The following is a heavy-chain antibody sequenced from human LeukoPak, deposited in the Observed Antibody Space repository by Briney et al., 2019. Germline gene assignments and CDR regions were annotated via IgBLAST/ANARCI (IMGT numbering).Heavy chain of an antibody. D-gene: IGHD2-15*01. V-gene: IGHV4-59*01. CDR3: ARGAPAVVAAAIMDV. CDR1: GDSISSYY. Sequence: PSETLSLTCTVSGDSISSYYWSWIRQPPGKGLEWIGYIYYSGSTNYYPSLKSRVTISVDTSKNQFSLKLSSVTAADTAVYYCARGAPAVVAAAIMDVWGKGTTVTVSS. J-gene: IGHJ6*04. CDR2: IYYSGST.